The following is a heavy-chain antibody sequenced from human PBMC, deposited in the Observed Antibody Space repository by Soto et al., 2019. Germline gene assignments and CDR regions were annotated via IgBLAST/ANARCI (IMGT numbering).Heavy chain of an antibody. V-gene: IGHV4-34*01. Sequence: SETLSLTCAVYGGSFSGYYWSWILQPPGKGLEWIGEINHSGSTNYNLSLKSRVTISVDTSKNQFSLKLSSVTAADTAVYYCARAFEYSSSCLDYWGQGTLVTVSS. CDR1: GGSFSGYY. CDR3: ARAFEYSSSCLDY. D-gene: IGHD6-6*01. J-gene: IGHJ4*02. CDR2: INHSGST.